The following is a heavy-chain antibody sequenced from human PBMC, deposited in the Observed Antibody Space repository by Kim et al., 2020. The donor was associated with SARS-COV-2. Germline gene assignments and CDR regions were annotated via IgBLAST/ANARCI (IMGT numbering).Heavy chain of an antibody. V-gene: IGHV4-59*01. CDR3: ARESTSGYDY. J-gene: IGHJ4*02. D-gene: IGHD2-2*01. Sequence: TNYNPALKSRVTISVDTSKNQFSLKLSSVTAADTAVYYCARESTSGYDYWGQGTLVTVSS. CDR2: T.